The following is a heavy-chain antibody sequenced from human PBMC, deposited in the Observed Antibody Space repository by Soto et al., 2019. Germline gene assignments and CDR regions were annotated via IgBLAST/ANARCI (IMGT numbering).Heavy chain of an antibody. CDR1: GFTFSSYS. Sequence: GGSLRLSCAASGFTFSSYSMNWVRQAPGKGLEWVSYISSSSSTIYYADSVKGRFTISRDNAKNSLYLQMNSLRDEDTAVYYCARDKSYYYDSSGYYYVDGMDVWGQGTTVTVSS. CDR2: ISSSSSTI. J-gene: IGHJ6*02. V-gene: IGHV3-48*02. D-gene: IGHD3-22*01. CDR3: ARDKSYYYDSSGYYYVDGMDV.